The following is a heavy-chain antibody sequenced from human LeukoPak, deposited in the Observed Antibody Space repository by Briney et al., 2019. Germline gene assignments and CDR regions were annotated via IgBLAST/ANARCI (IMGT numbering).Heavy chain of an antibody. CDR2: TNAASGNT. D-gene: IGHD6-19*01. J-gene: IGHJ5*02. CDR3: VRGNPGWTLDL. V-gene: IGHV1-3*02. Sequence: GASVKVSCKASGYTFTTHPIHWVRQAPGQRLEWIGWTNAASGNTEYSRVLQGRVTITRDTSASIAYMEMSSLRSEDMAVYYCVRGNPGWTLDLWGQGTLVTVSS. CDR1: GYTFTTHP.